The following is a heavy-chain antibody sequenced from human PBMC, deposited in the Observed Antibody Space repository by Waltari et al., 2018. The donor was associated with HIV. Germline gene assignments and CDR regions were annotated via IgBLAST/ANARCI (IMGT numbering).Heavy chain of an antibody. V-gene: IGHV3-72*01. CDR1: GFTFSDHY. Sequence: ASGFTFSDHYMDWVRQAPGKGLEWVGRTRNKANSYTTEYAASVKGRFTISRDDSKNSLYLQMNSLKTEDTAVYYCARGRGWHYATGWYFDLWGRGTLVTVSS. J-gene: IGHJ2*01. CDR2: TRNKANSYTT. D-gene: IGHD3-10*01. CDR3: ARGRGWHYATGWYFDL.